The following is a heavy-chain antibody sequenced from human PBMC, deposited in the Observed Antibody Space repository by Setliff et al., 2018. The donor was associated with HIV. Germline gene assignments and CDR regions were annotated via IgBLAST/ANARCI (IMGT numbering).Heavy chain of an antibody. CDR2: ISSDGSDK. Sequence: PGGSLRLSCAASGFTFSRYAIYWVRQAPGKGLEWVAVISSDGSDKYYADSVKGRFTISRDNSKNTLYLQMNSLGADDRAVYYCAKVRLMFLDDAFDIWGQGTMVTVSS. CDR1: GFTFSRYA. J-gene: IGHJ3*02. V-gene: IGHV3-30*01. D-gene: IGHD5-12*01. CDR3: AKVRLMFLDDAFDI.